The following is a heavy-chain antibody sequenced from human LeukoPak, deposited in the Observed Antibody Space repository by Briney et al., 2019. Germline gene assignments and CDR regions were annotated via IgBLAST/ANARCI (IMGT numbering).Heavy chain of an antibody. CDR2: IYYSGST. CDR1: GGSISSYY. D-gene: IGHD3-22*01. CDR3: ARDRYYDSSGAYGMDV. J-gene: IGHJ6*02. V-gene: IGHV4-59*01. Sequence: SETLSLTCTVSGGSISSYYWSWIRQPPGKGLEWIGYIYYSGSTNYNPSLKSRVTISVDTSKSQFSLKLSSVTAADTAVYYCARDRYYDSSGAYGMDVWGQGTTVTVSS.